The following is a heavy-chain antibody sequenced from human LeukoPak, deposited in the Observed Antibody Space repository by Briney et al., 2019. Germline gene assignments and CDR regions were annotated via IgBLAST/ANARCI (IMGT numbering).Heavy chain of an antibody. Sequence: PGGSLRLSCAGSGFALSNYGMHWVRQAPGKGLEWVTVIWYDGSNKYYADSVKGRFTISRDNSKNTLYLQMNSLRAEDTAVYYCAKDRPVVPAARRFDYWGQGTLVTVSS. D-gene: IGHD2-2*01. V-gene: IGHV3-33*06. CDR3: AKDRPVVPAARRFDY. CDR2: IWYDGSNK. CDR1: GFALSNYG. J-gene: IGHJ4*02.